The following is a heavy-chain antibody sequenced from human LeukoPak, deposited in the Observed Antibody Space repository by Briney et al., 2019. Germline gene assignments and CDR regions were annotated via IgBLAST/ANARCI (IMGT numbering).Heavy chain of an antibody. CDR3: ARDSRDGYNNYYYYGMDV. CDR1: GGTFSSYT. CDR2: IIPILGIA. D-gene: IGHD5-24*01. Sequence: SVKVSCKASGGTFSSYTISWVRQAPGQGLEWMGRIIPILGIANYAQKFQGRVTITADKSTSTAYMELSSLSSEDTAVYYCARDSRDGYNNYYYYGMDVWGQGTTVTVSS. V-gene: IGHV1-69*04. J-gene: IGHJ6*02.